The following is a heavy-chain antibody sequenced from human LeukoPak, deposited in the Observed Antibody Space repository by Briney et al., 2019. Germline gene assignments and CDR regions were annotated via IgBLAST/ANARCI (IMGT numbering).Heavy chain of an antibody. D-gene: IGHD6-6*01. V-gene: IGHV3-33*01. CDR2: IWYDGSNK. CDR1: GFTFSSYG. J-gene: IGHJ4*02. CDR3: ARDLYSSSSGYFDY. Sequence: GGSLRLSCAASGFTFSSYGMHWVRQAPGKGLEWVAVIWYDGSNKYYADSVKGRSTISRDNSKNTLYLQMNSLRAEDTAVYYCARDLYSSSSGYFDYGGQETLVTVSS.